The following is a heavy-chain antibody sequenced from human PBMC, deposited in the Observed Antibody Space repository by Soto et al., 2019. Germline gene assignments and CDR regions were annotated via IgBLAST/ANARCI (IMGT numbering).Heavy chain of an antibody. J-gene: IGHJ4*02. CDR1: GYTFTGHY. CDR3: GRGRSGQIVVFY. D-gene: IGHD1-26*01. V-gene: IGHV1-2*02. CDR2: IGPESGAT. Sequence: ASVKVSFKASGYTFTGHYIHWVRQAPEQGPEWMGEIGPESGATRYAQKFQGRVPMTRDMSITTVYMELNNLSPDDTAVYYCGRGRSGQIVVFYWGQGTPVTVSS.